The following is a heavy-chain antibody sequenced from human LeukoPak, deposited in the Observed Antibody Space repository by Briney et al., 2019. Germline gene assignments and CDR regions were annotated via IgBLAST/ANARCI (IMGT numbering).Heavy chain of an antibody. CDR1: GGSFSACY. Sequence: SETLSLTCTVSGGSFSACYWSWIRQSPGKGLEWVGCIYYGGSSQYNPSLKSRVSMSLDTSNNQLSLRLTSVTAADTAVYYCAIVPPGYSYGFDYWGQGILVTVSS. CDR2: IYYGGSS. CDR3: AIVPPGYSYGFDY. D-gene: IGHD5-18*01. J-gene: IGHJ4*02. V-gene: IGHV4-59*08.